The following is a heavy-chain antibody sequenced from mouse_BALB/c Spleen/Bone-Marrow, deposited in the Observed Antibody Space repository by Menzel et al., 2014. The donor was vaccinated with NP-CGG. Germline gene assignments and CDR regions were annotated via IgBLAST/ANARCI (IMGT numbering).Heavy chain of an antibody. CDR1: GYSITNDDA. J-gene: IGHJ3*01. CDR2: ISYSGST. V-gene: IGHV3-2*02. Sequence: EVHLVESGPGLVKPSQSLSLTCTVTGYSITNDDAWNWIRQFPGKKLEWMGYISYSGSTSYNPSLKSRISITRDTSKNQFFLRLNSVTTEDTATYYCARNRYDGAWFAYWGQGTLVTVSA. D-gene: IGHD2-14*01. CDR3: ARNRYDGAWFAY.